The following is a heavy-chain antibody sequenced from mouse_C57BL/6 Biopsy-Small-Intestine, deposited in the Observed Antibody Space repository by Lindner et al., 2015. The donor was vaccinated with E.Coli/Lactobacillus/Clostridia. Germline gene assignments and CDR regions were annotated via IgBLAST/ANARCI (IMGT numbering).Heavy chain of an antibody. CDR1: GNSFTGYY. Sequence: VQLQESGPEQVKPGXSVKISCKASGNSFTGYYMSWVKQSPEKTLEWIGEIKPTTGGTTYNQKFRARATMTVDESSNTAYLQLKSLTSEDSAVYFCARSSRGRTYPDSWGQGTTLTVSS. D-gene: IGHD5-1*01. CDR2: IKPTTGGT. J-gene: IGHJ2*01. CDR3: ARSSRGRTYPDS. V-gene: IGHV1-42*01.